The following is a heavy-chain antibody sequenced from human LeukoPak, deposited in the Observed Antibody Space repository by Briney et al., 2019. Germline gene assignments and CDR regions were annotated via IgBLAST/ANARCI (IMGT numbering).Heavy chain of an antibody. V-gene: IGHV4-39*01. D-gene: IGHD3-22*01. CDR2: IYFSGIT. CDR3: AGLYYDSSGYYPQFDY. Sequence: SETLSLTCAVSGDSITNRSHYWAWIRQSPEKGLEWIATIYFSGITYYNHFLKSRVTISVDTSKNQFSLKLSSVTAADTAVYYCAGLYYDSSGYYPQFDYWGQGTLVTVSS. CDR1: GDSITNRSHY. J-gene: IGHJ4*02.